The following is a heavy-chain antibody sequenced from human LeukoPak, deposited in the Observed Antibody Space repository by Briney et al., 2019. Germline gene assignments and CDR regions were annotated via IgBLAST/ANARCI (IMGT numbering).Heavy chain of an antibody. Sequence: KASETLSLTCTVSGGSISSGDYYWSWIRQPPGKGLEWIGYIYYSGSTYYNPSLKSRVTISVDTSKNQFPLKLSSVTAADTAVYYCARDGNVYSSSSPLDYWGQGTLVTVSS. CDR2: IYYSGST. J-gene: IGHJ4*02. CDR1: GGSISSGDYY. D-gene: IGHD6-6*01. V-gene: IGHV4-30-4*08. CDR3: ARDGNVYSSSSPLDY.